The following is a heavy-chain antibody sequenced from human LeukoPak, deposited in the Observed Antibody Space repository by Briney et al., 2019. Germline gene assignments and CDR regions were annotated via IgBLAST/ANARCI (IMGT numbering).Heavy chain of an antibody. J-gene: IGHJ3*02. CDR2: ISGSGGST. V-gene: IGHV3-23*01. CDR3: AKGVSEWLSDAFDI. CDR1: GFTFSDYY. Sequence: GGSLRLSCAASGFTFSDYYMSWIRQAPGKGLEWVSAISGSGGSTYYADSVKGRFTISRDNSKNTLYLQMNSLRAEDTAVYYCAKGVSEWLSDAFDIWGQGTMVTVSS. D-gene: IGHD3-3*01.